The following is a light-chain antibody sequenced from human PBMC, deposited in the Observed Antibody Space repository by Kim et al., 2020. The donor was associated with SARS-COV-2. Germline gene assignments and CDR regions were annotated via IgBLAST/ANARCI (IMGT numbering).Light chain of an antibody. CDR2: VEGSGSY. CDR1: RGHSSYI. J-gene: IGLJ3*02. Sequence: SVKLTCTLSRGHSSYITAWHQQPQGKAPRSLMKVEGSGSYNTGSGVPDRFSGSSSGADRYLTISNLQSEDEADSYCETWDSNTGVFGGGTQLTVL. CDR3: ETWDSNTGV. V-gene: IGLV4-60*03.